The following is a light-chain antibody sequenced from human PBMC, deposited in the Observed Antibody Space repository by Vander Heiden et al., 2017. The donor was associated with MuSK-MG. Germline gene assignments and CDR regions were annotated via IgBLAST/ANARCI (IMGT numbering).Light chain of an antibody. CDR2: GVS. CDR3: QQYADSRT. V-gene: IGKV3-20*01. J-gene: IGKJ1*01. CDR1: QSVSNNY. Sequence: EIVLTQSPGTLSLSPGERATLSCRASQSVSNNYLAWYQQKPGQAPRLLIYGVSSRATDIPDRFSGSGSGTDFTLTISRLEPEDFALYYCQQYADSRTFGQGTKVEIK.